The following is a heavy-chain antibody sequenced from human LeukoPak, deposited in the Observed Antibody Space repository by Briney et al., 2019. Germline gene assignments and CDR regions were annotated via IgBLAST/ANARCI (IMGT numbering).Heavy chain of an antibody. CDR1: GLTFSSYA. D-gene: IGHD5-18*01. CDR2: ISGSGGST. V-gene: IGHV3-23*01. J-gene: IGHJ4*02. Sequence: PGGSLRLSCAASGLTFSSYAMSWVRQAPGKGLEWVSAISGSGGSTYYADSVKGRFTISRDNSKNTLYLQTNSLRAEDTAVYYCAKDRRYSYVTYYFDYWGQGTLVTVSS. CDR3: AKDRRYSYVTYYFDY.